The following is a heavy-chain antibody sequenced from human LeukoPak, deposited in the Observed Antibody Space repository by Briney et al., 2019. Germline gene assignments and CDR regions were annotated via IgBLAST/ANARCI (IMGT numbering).Heavy chain of an antibody. V-gene: IGHV3-30*18. J-gene: IGHJ4*02. CDR1: GFTFSSYG. D-gene: IGHD6-6*01. Sequence: PGGSLRLSCAASGFTFSSYGMHWVRQAPGKGLEWVAVISYDGSNKYYADSVKGRFTISRDNSKNTLYLQMNSLRAEDTAVYYCAKAHPEYSSSSYFDYWGQGTLVTVSS. CDR3: AKAHPEYSSSSYFDY. CDR2: ISYDGSNK.